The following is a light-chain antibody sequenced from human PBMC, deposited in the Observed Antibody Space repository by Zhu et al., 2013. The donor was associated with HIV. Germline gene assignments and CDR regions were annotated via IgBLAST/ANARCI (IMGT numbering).Light chain of an antibody. CDR1: NSNVGSNS. CDR3: ATWDFSLRTGV. V-gene: IGLV1-51*01. CDR2: GNN. J-gene: IGLJ1*01. Sequence: QSVLTQPPSVSAAAGHKVTISCSGSNSNVGSNSVAWYQQLPGTAPKLLIYGNNERPSGIPDRFSGSKSGSSVTLDITGLQTGDEADYFCATWDFSLRTGVFGTGTKVT.